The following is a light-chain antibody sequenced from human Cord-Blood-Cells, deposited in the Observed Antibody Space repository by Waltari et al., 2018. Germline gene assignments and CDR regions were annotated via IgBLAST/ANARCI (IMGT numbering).Light chain of an antibody. CDR1: SSAVGGYNY. CDR2: EVS. V-gene: IGLV2-14*01. Sequence: QSALTQPASVSGSPGQSITISCTGTSSAVGGYNYVSWSQQHPGKAPKLMIYEVSNRPSGVSNRFSGSKSGNTASLTISGLQAEDEADYYCSSYTSSSTWVFGGGTKLTVL. J-gene: IGLJ3*02. CDR3: SSYTSSSTWV.